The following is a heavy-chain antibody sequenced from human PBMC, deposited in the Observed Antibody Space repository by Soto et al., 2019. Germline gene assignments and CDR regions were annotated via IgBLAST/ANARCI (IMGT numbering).Heavy chain of an antibody. Sequence: GESLKISCAASGFTFSSYSMNWVRQAPGKGLEWVSSISSSSSYIYYADSVKGRFTISRDNAKNSLYLQMNSLRAEDTAVYYCARDRIVVVPAAIDSGGKSDYYYYMDVWGKGTTVTVSS. D-gene: IGHD2-2*01. J-gene: IGHJ6*03. V-gene: IGHV3-21*01. CDR2: ISSSSSYI. CDR3: ARDRIVVVPAAIDSGGKSDYYYYMDV. CDR1: GFTFSSYS.